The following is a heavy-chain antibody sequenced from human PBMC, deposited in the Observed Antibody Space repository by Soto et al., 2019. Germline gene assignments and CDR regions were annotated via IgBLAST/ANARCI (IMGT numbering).Heavy chain of an antibody. J-gene: IGHJ5*02. Sequence: SETLSLTCTVSGGSISSGDYYWSWIRQPPGEGLEWIGYIYYSGSTYYNPSLKSRVTISVDTSKNQFSLKLSSVTAADTAVYYCARGGLPKLRYFDWSPAVWFDPWGQGTLVTVSS. CDR3: ARGGLPKLRYFDWSPAVWFDP. CDR1: GGSISSGDYY. D-gene: IGHD3-9*01. CDR2: IYYSGST. V-gene: IGHV4-30-4*01.